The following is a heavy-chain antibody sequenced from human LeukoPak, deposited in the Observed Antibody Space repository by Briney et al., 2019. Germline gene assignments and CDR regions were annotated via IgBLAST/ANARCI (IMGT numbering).Heavy chain of an antibody. CDR2: ISFDGSNE. D-gene: IGHD3-16*02. J-gene: IGHJ6*02. Sequence: GRSLRLSCAASGFTFSSYGMHWVRQSPGRGLEWVSFISFDGSNEFYADSLKGRFTISRDNSKDTLYLQMDSLRAEDTALYYCAREEHDYVWGSYRYYYYYGIDVWGQGTTVTVSS. CDR3: AREEHDYVWGSYRYYYYYGIDV. V-gene: IGHV3-30*03. CDR1: GFTFSSYG.